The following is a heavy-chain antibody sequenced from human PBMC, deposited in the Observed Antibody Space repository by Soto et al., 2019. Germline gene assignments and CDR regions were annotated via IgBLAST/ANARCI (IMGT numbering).Heavy chain of an antibody. Sequence: ASVKVSCKASGYTFTGYYMHWVRQAPGQGLEWMGWINPNSGGTNYAQKFQGWVTMTRDTSISTAYMELSRLRSDDTAVYYCARGEYGDYALSGFDPWGQGTLVTVSS. CDR2: INPNSGGT. CDR3: ARGEYGDYALSGFDP. V-gene: IGHV1-2*04. D-gene: IGHD4-17*01. J-gene: IGHJ5*02. CDR1: GYTFTGYY.